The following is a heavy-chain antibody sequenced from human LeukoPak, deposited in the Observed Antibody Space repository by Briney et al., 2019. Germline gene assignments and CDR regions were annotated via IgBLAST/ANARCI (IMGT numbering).Heavy chain of an antibody. CDR1: GFTFSSYG. CDR3: AKETKWELAQTYYFDY. J-gene: IGHJ4*02. D-gene: IGHD1-26*01. Sequence: GGSLRLSCAASGFTFSSYGMSWVRQAPGKGLEWVSAISGSGGSTYYADSVKGRFTISRDNSKNTLYLQMNSLRAEDTVVYYCAKETKWELAQTYYFDYWGQGTLVTVSS. V-gene: IGHV3-23*01. CDR2: ISGSGGST.